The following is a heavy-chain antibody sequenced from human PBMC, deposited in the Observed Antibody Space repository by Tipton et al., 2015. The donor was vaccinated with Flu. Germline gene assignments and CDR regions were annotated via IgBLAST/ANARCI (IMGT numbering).Heavy chain of an antibody. CDR3: ARHTGDSVRGIIDY. D-gene: IGHD3-10*02. CDR2: IYHSGST. V-gene: IGHV4-38-2*01. CDR1: GYSINSGYY. Sequence: TLSLTCAVFGYSINSGYYWGWVRQPPGKGLEWIGTIYHSGSTYYNPSLKSRLTISVDTSKNQFSLKLSPVTAADTAVYYCARHTGDSVRGIIDYWGQGTLVTVSS. J-gene: IGHJ4*02.